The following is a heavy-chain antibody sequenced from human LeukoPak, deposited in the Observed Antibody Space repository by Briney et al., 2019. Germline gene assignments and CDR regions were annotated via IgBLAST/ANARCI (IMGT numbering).Heavy chain of an antibody. CDR1: GFTFSSYE. Sequence: GGSLRLSCAASGFTFSSYEMNWVRQAPGKGLEWVSYISSSGSTIYYADSVKARFTISRDNAKNSLYLQMNSLRAEDTAVYYCARAVSVITGGFDYWGQGTLVTVSS. D-gene: IGHD3-22*01. CDR2: ISSSGSTI. J-gene: IGHJ4*02. V-gene: IGHV3-48*03. CDR3: ARAVSVITGGFDY.